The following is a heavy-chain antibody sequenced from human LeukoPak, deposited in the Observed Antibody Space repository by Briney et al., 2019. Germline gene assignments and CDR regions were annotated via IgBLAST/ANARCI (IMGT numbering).Heavy chain of an antibody. V-gene: IGHV3-13*01. CDR1: GFTFTTYD. CDR3: ARVVSLSGIGYFDY. Sequence: GGSLRLSCAASGFTFTTYDMHWVRQATGKGLEWVSAIGTTGDTYYPGSVKGRFTISRDSSKNTLHLQTNSLRGEDTAVYYCARVVSLSGIGYFDYWGRGTLVTVSS. D-gene: IGHD3-10*01. J-gene: IGHJ4*02. CDR2: IGTTGDT.